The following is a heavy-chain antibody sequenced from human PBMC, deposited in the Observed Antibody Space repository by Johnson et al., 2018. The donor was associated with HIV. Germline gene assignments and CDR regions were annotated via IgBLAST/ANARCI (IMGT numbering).Heavy chain of an antibody. CDR3: AREKATLWFRASGAAFDI. CDR1: RFTFSNYG. D-gene: IGHD3-10*01. CDR2: ISSDGSNK. J-gene: IGHJ3*02. V-gene: IGHV3-30*03. Sequence: VQLLESGGGVVQPGRSLRLSCATSRFTFSNYGMHWVRQAPGKGLEWVAVISSDGSNKYYADSVKGRFIISRDNAKNTLYLQMNSLRAEDTAVYYCAREKATLWFRASGAAFDIWGQGTEVTVSS.